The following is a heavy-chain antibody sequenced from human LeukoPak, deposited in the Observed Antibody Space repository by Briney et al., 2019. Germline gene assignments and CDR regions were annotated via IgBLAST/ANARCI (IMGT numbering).Heavy chain of an antibody. CDR3: ARGPLDSSGWHSGLW. D-gene: IGHD6-19*01. Sequence: QPGGSLRLSCAASGFTFTSYAMHWVRQAPGKGLEWVAVISFDGTNNYSADSVKGRFTISRDNSKDTLYLQMNSLRTEDTAVYYCARGPLDSSGWHSGLWWGLGTLVTVSS. CDR2: ISFDGTNN. CDR1: GFTFTSYA. J-gene: IGHJ4*02. V-gene: IGHV3-30-3*01.